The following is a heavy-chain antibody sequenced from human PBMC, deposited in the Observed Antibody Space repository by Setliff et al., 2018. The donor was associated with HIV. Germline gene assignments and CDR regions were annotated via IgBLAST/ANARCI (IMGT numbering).Heavy chain of an antibody. D-gene: IGHD6-6*01. V-gene: IGHV3-48*01. CDR2: ISSSSSTI. CDR3: AREVYSSSSLNWFDS. J-gene: IGHJ5*01. CDR1: GFSVSNAW. Sequence: GGSLRLSCVASGFSVSNAWMSWVRQAPGKGLEWVSYISSSSSTIYYADSVKGRFTISRDNAKNSLYLQMNSLRAEDAAVYNCAREVYSSSSLNWFDSWGQGTLVTVSS.